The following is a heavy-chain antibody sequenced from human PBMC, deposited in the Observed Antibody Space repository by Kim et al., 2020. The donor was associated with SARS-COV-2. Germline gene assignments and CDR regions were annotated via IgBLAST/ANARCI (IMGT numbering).Heavy chain of an antibody. D-gene: IGHD3-10*01. J-gene: IGHJ4*02. V-gene: IGHV4-39*01. CDR3: ARLTYGSGSSYFDY. Sequence: NPSLKSRVTISVDTSKNQFSLKLSSVTAADTAVYYCARLTYGSGSSYFDYWGQGTLVTVSS.